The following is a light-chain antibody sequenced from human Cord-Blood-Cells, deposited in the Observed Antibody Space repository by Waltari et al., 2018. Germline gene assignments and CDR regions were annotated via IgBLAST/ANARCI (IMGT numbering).Light chain of an antibody. CDR2: GAS. CDR1: QSVSSN. Sequence: EIVMTQSPATLSVSPGERTTLPCRASQSVSSNLAWYQQKPGHAPRLLIYGASTRATGIPARFSGSGSGTEFTLTISSLQSEDFAVYYCQQYNNWPPWTFGQGTKVEIK. J-gene: IGKJ1*01. V-gene: IGKV3-15*01. CDR3: QQYNNWPPWT.